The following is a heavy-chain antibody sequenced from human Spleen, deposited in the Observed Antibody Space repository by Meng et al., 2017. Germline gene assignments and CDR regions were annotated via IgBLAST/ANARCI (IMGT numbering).Heavy chain of an antibody. CDR1: GFTFSPYS. D-gene: IGHD3-10*01. CDR2: IHWDGNSK. V-gene: IGHV3-30*04. CDR3: ARDNHKGTFDI. J-gene: IGHJ3*02. Sequence: GGSLRLSCAASGFTFSPYSMHWVRQAPGKGLEWVAVIHWDGNSKWCGDSMMGRFTISRDNSKNTLYLQMNSLRVEDTAVYYCARDNHKGTFDIWGQGTMVTVSS.